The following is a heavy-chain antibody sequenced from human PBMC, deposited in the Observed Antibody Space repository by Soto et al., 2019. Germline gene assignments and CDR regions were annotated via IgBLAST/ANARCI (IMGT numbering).Heavy chain of an antibody. J-gene: IGHJ4*02. V-gene: IGHV5-10-1*01. D-gene: IGHD3-22*01. CDR2: TDPSDSQT. CDR3: ARQIYDSDTGPNFQYYFDS. Sequence: GESLKLSCKGSGYSFAGYWITWVRQPPGKGLEWMGRTDPSDSQTYYSPSFRGHVTISVTKSITTVFLQWSSLRASDTAMYYCARQIYDSDTGPNFQYYFDSWGQGTPVTVSS. CDR1: GYSFAGYW.